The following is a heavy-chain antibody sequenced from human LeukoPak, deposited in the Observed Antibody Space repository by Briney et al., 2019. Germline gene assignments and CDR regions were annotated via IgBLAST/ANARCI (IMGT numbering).Heavy chain of an antibody. CDR2: ISSSSAYI. J-gene: IGHJ4*02. D-gene: IGHD3-10*01. Sequence: PGGSLRLSCAASGFTFSTYNMNWVRQAPGKGLEWVSSISSSSAYIYYADSVKGRFTISRDNAKKSLYLQMNSLRVEDTAVYYCARENRGFITRPIDYWGQGTLVTVSS. CDR3: ARENRGFITRPIDY. CDR1: GFTFSTYN. V-gene: IGHV3-21*01.